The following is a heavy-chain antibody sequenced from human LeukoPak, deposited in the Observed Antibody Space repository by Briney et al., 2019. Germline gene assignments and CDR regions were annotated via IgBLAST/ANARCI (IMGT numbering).Heavy chain of an antibody. V-gene: IGHV3-11*04. CDR1: GFTFSNAW. CDR2: ISSSGSTI. CDR3: ARGGLFWDPGHCGGDCYGIDY. J-gene: IGHJ4*02. D-gene: IGHD2-21*02. Sequence: AGGSLRLSCAASGFTFSNAWMSWVRQAPGKGLEWVSYISSSGSTIYYADSVKGRFTISRDNAKNSLYLQMNSLRAEDTAVYYCARGGLFWDPGHCGGDCYGIDYWGQGTLVTVSS.